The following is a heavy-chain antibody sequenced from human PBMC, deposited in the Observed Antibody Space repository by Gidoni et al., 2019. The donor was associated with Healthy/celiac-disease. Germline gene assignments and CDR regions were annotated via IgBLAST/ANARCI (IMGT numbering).Heavy chain of an antibody. CDR3: ARDWAAPSSGYYYGMDV. CDR2: IIPIFGTA. J-gene: IGHJ6*02. Sequence: QVQLVQSGAEVKKPGSSVKVSCKASGGTFSSYAISWVRQAPGQGLEWMGGIIPIFGTANYAQKFQGRVTITADESTSTAYMELSSLRSEDTAVYYCARDWAAPSSGYYYGMDVWGQGTTVTVSS. CDR1: GGTFSSYA. V-gene: IGHV1-69*01. D-gene: IGHD6-6*01.